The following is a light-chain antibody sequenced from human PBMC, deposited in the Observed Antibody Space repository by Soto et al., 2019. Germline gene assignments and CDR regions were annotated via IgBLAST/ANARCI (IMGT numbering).Light chain of an antibody. Sequence: QYVLTQSSSASASLGFSFKLTCTLSSGHTSYIIAWHQQQPGKAPLYLMELDMSGSYNKGSGVPDRFPGSTSGAYRYLTISDLRFEDEAYYALETWDSNILVFGGGTKLTVL. CDR2: LDMSGSY. V-gene: IGLV4-60*02. CDR1: SGHTSYI. CDR3: ETWDSNILV. J-gene: IGLJ2*01.